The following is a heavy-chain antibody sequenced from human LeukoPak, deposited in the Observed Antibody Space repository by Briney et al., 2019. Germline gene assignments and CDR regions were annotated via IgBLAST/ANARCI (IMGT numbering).Heavy chain of an antibody. CDR2: IWYDGSNK. CDR1: GFTFSSYG. CDR3: ARVFGHDYGDYRLPSTFDY. J-gene: IGHJ4*02. Sequence: HGRSLRLSCAASGFTFSSYGMHWVRQAPGKGLEWVAVIWYDGSNKYYADSVKGRFTISRDNSKNTLYLQMNSLRAEDTAVYYCARVFGHDYGDYRLPSTFDYWGQGTLVTVSS. D-gene: IGHD4-17*01. V-gene: IGHV3-33*01.